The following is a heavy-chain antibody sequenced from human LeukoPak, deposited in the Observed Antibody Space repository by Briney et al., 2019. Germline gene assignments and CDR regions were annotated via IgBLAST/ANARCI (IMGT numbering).Heavy chain of an antibody. J-gene: IGHJ4*02. Sequence: ASVKASCKASGYTFTSYGISWVRQAPGQGLEWMGWISAYNGNTNYAQKLQGRVTMTTDTSTSTAYMELRSLRSDDTAVYYCARTYYDFWSGSKSRRIPYYFDYWGQGTLVTVSS. D-gene: IGHD3-3*01. V-gene: IGHV1-18*01. CDR1: GYTFTSYG. CDR3: ARTYYDFWSGSKSRRIPYYFDY. CDR2: ISAYNGNT.